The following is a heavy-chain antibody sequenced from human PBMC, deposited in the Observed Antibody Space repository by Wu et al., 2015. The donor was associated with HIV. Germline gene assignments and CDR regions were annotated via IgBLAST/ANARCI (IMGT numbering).Heavy chain of an antibody. CDR2: INPNSGDT. CDR1: GYTFTGYY. J-gene: IGHJ4*02. CDR3: ARDRGRSNPIAVVTYYFDY. D-gene: IGHD3-22*01. V-gene: IGHV1-2*02. Sequence: QVQLVQSGAEVKKPGASVKVSCKASGYTFTGYYMHWVRQAPGQGLEWMGWINPNSGDTNYAQKFQGRVTMTRDTSISTAYMELSRLRSDDTAVYYCARDRGRSNPIAVVTYYFDYWGQGTLVTVSS.